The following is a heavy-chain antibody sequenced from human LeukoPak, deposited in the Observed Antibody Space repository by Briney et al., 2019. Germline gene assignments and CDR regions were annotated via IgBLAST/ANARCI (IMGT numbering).Heavy chain of an antibody. CDR1: GYTFSDFS. J-gene: IGHJ4*02. V-gene: IGHV3-21*01. D-gene: IGHD3-22*01. CDR3: VRLRRNNDRSGYYYYYDY. Sequence: GGSLRLSCAASGYTFSDFSVNWVRQAPGKGLEWVSSISVGRNYRYYADSVRGRFTISRDDARDSLFLQMNSLRAEDTAVYFCVRLRRNNDRSGYYYYYDYWGQGTLVTVSS. CDR2: ISVGRNYR.